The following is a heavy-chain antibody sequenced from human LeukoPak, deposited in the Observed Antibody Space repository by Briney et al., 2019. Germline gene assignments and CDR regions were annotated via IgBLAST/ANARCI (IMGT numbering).Heavy chain of an antibody. J-gene: IGHJ5*02. CDR3: ARDFRIVPAARFDP. Sequence: AASVKVSCKASGYTFTSYGISWVRQAPGQGLEWMGWISAYNGNTNYAQKLQGRVTMTTDTSTSTAYMELRSLRSDDTAVYYCARDFRIVPAARFDPWGQGTLVTVSS. CDR1: GYTFTSYG. CDR2: ISAYNGNT. V-gene: IGHV1-18*01. D-gene: IGHD2-2*01.